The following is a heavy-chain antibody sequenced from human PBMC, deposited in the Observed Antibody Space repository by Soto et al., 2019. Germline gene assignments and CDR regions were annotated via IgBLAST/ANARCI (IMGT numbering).Heavy chain of an antibody. J-gene: IGHJ5*02. D-gene: IGHD3-10*01. CDR2: IYYSGST. CDR3: ARDQFRGVWFDP. V-gene: IGHV4-31*03. CDR1: GGSISSGGYY. Sequence: KTSETLSLTCTVSGGSISSGGYYWSWIRQHPGKGLEWIGYIYYSGSTYYNPSLKSRVTISVDTSKNQFSLKLSSVTAADTAVYYCARDQFRGVWFDPWGQGTLVTVSS.